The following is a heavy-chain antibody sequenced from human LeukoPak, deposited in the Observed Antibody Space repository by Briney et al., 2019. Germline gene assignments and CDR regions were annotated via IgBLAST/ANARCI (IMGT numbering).Heavy chain of an antibody. Sequence: GGSLRLSCAASGFTFSSYSMNWVRQAPGKGLEWVSSISGSSYYIYYADSVKGRFTISRDNAKNSLYLQMNSLRAEDTAVFYCASDYYASGNFDYWGQGTLVTVSS. D-gene: IGHD3-10*01. J-gene: IGHJ4*02. CDR2: ISGSSYYI. CDR3: ASDYYASGNFDY. V-gene: IGHV3-21*01. CDR1: GFTFSSYS.